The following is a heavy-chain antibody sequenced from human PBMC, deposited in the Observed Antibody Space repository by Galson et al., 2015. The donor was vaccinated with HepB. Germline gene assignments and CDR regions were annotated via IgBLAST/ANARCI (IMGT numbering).Heavy chain of an antibody. CDR1: GFTFSSYG. D-gene: IGHD4-17*01. Sequence: LRLSCAASGFTFSSYGMHWVRQAPGKGLEWVAVISYDGSNKYYADSVKGRFTISRDNSKNTLYLQMNSLRAEDTAMYYCARGDYGAYGRGFFDYSGQGTLVTVSS. V-gene: IGHV3-30*03. CDR2: ISYDGSNK. J-gene: IGHJ4*02. CDR3: ARGDYGAYGRGFFDY.